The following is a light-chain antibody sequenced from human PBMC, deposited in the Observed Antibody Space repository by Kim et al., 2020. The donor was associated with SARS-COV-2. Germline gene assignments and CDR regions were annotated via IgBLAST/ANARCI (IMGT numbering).Light chain of an antibody. CDR1: QNISSY. CDR2: VAS. J-gene: IGKJ2*01. V-gene: IGKV1-39*01. CDR3: QQSYSTPYT. Sequence: DIQMTQSPSSLSASVGDRVTITCRASQNISSYLNWYQQKPGKAPKRLIYVASSLQSVVPSRFSGSGSGTDLTLTSSSLQPEDYVTYYCQQSYSTPYTFGQRTKLEI.